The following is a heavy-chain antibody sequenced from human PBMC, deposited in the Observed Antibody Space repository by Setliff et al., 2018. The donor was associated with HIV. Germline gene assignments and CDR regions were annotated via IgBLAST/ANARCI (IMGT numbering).Heavy chain of an antibody. CDR3: ARGYYNFWNGYCDSSFPNPIDAFDI. CDR1: GYTFSSYG. J-gene: IGHJ3*02. V-gene: IGHV1-18*01. Sequence: ASVKVSCKASGYTFSSYGISWVRQAPGQGVEWMGWISAYNGNTNYAQKLQGRVTMTTDTSTSTAYMELRSLRSDDTAVYYCARGYYNFWNGYCDSSFPNPIDAFDIWGQGTMVTVSS. D-gene: IGHD3-3*01. CDR2: ISAYNGNT.